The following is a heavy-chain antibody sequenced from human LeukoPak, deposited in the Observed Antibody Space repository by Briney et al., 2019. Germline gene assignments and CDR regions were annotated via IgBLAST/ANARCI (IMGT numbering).Heavy chain of an antibody. D-gene: IGHD4-17*01. Sequence: SETLSLTCAVYGGSFSGYYWSWIRQHPGKGLEWIGYIYYSGSTYYNPSLKSRVTISVDTSKNQFSLKLSSVTAADTAVYYCARNGAGYFDYWGQGTLVTVSS. CDR3: ARNGAGYFDY. V-gene: IGHV4-31*11. CDR2: IYYSGST. CDR1: GGSFSGYY. J-gene: IGHJ4*02.